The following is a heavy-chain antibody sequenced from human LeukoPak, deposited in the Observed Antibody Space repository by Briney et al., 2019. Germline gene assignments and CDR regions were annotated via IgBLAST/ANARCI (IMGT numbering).Heavy chain of an antibody. CDR3: AGVTISSGSVDY. CDR1: GGSISGSYYY. Sequence: PSETLSLTCTVSGGSISGSYYYWGWIRQPPGKGLEWIGSIYYSGSTLYNPSLKSRVTISVDTSKNQFSLKLSSVTAADTAVYYCAGVTISSGSVDYWGQGTLVTVSS. D-gene: IGHD3-22*01. V-gene: IGHV4-39*01. CDR2: IYYSGST. J-gene: IGHJ4*02.